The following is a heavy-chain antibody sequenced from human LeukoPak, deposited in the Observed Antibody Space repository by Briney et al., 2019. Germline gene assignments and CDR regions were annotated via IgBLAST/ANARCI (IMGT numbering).Heavy chain of an antibody. CDR1: GFTFSYFW. D-gene: IGHD1-26*01. CDR3: ARDNVGATPFDY. J-gene: IGHJ4*02. V-gene: IGHV3-7*05. CDR2: INLNGTER. Sequence: GGSLRLSCAASGFTFSYFWMSWVRQARGKGLEWVANINLNGTERHYVDSVKGRFTISRDNARKSLYLQMNSLRDEDTAVYYCARDNVGATPFDYWGEGTLVTVSS.